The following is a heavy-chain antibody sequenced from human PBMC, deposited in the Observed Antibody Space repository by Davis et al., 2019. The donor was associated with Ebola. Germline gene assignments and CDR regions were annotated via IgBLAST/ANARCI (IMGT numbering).Heavy chain of an antibody. CDR2: TYYKSKWYN. V-gene: IGHV6-1*01. CDR3: ARGWLRSGFDY. Sequence: LRLSCAISGDSVSSAGWNWIRQSPSRGLEWLGRTYYKSKWYNDYAVSLKSRITINPDTSKNQFSLQLSSVTPEDTAVYYCARGWLRSGFDYWGQGTLVTVSS. J-gene: IGHJ4*02. CDR1: GDSVSSAG. D-gene: IGHD5-12*01.